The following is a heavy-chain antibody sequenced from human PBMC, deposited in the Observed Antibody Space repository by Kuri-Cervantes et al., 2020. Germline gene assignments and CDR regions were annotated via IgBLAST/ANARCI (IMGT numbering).Heavy chain of an antibody. D-gene: IGHD3-3*01. J-gene: IGHJ4*02. CDR3: ARDPITIFGVVTHGFDY. CDR2: INSDGSST. V-gene: IGHV3-74*01. CDR1: GFTLSSYW. Sequence: GGSLRLSCAASGFTLSSYWMHWVRQAPGKGLVWVSRINSDGSSTSYADSVKGRFTISRDNSKNALYLQMNSLRAEDTAVYYCARDPITIFGVVTHGFDYWGQGTLVTVSS.